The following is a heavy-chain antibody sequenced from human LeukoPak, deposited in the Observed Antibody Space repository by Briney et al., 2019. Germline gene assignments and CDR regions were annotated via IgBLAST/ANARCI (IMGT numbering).Heavy chain of an antibody. CDR1: GGSISSYY. V-gene: IGHV4-59*12. CDR3: ARGRRYNGSGSSDP. D-gene: IGHD3-10*01. Sequence: KPSETLSLTCTVSGGSISSYYWSWIRQPPGKGLEWIGYIYYSGSTNYNPSLKSRVTISVDTSKNQFSLKLSSVTAADTAVYYCARGRRYNGSGSSDPWGQGTLVTVSS. CDR2: IYYSGST. J-gene: IGHJ5*02.